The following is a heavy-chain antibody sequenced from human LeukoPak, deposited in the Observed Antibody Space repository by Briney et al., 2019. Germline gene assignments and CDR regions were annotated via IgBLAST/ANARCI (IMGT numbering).Heavy chain of an antibody. Sequence: KPSETLSLTCTVSGGSISSSVYYWGWIRQPPGKGLEWIGNIYYSGSTYYNPSLKSRVTISVDTSKNQFSLKLSSVTAADTAVYCCARVIGCGGDCYEIHFDYWGQGTLVTVSS. CDR1: GGSISSSVYY. J-gene: IGHJ4*02. V-gene: IGHV4-39*07. CDR2: IYYSGST. D-gene: IGHD2-21*02. CDR3: ARVIGCGGDCYEIHFDY.